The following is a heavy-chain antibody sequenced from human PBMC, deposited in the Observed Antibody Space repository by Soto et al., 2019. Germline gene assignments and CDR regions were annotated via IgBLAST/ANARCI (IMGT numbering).Heavy chain of an antibody. D-gene: IGHD3-9*01. J-gene: IGHJ3*02. CDR2: IYYSGST. CDR3: AGARILTGPRDAFAI. CDR1: GGSISSGGYY. Sequence: PSETLSLTCTVSGGSISSGGYYWSWIRQHPGKGLEWIGYIYYSGSTYYNPSLKSRVTISVDTSKNQFSLKLSSVTAADTAVYYCAGARILTGPRDAFAIWGQGTMVTVSS. V-gene: IGHV4-31*03.